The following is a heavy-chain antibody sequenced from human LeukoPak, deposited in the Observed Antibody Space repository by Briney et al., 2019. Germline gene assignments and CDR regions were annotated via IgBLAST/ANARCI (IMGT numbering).Heavy chain of an antibody. D-gene: IGHD5-18*01. CDR1: GFTFSSYG. V-gene: IGHV3-48*04. CDR2: ISSSGSTI. CDR3: ARPTEGYTYDWGY. J-gene: IGHJ4*02. Sequence: PGGSLRLSCAASGFTFSSYGMHWVRQAPGKGLEWVSFISSSGSTIYYADSVKGRFTISRDNAKNSLYLQMNSLGAEDTAVYYCARPTEGYTYDWGYWGQGTLVTVSS.